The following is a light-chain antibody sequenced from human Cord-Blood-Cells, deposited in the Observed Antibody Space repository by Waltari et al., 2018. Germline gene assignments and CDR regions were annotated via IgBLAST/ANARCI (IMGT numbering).Light chain of an antibody. Sequence: DSQMTQSPSSLSASVGDRATTTCRASQSLSNYLNWYQQKPGKAPKLLFYAASSLQSGVPSRVSGSGSETDFSLTISSLQTEDFATYCCQHSYSTPGTFGAGTTVEIK. CDR2: AAS. J-gene: IGKJ4*02. V-gene: IGKV1-39*01. CDR1: QSLSNY. CDR3: QHSYSTPGT.